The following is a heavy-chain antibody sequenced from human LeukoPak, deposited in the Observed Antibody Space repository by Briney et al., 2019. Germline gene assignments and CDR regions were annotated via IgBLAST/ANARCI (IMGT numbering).Heavy chain of an antibody. CDR1: GYTFTSYG. Sequence: ASAKVSCKASGYTFTSYGISWVRQAPRQGLEWMGWISAYNGNTNYAQKPQGRVTMTTDTSTSTAYMELRSLRSDDTAVYYCAKDRGSGSYYNALDPWGQGTLVTVSS. D-gene: IGHD3-10*01. V-gene: IGHV1-18*04. CDR2: ISAYNGNT. J-gene: IGHJ5*02. CDR3: AKDRGSGSYYNALDP.